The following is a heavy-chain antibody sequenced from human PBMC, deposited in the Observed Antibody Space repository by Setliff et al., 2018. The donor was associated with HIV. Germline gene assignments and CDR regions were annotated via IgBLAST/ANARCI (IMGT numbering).Heavy chain of an antibody. D-gene: IGHD3-22*01. V-gene: IGHV4-61*08. J-gene: IGHJ3*02. CDR3: ARHSITLVVGVPERDDAFDI. CDR2: IYTSGST. Sequence: RSETLSLTCTVSGGSINSGGYYWTWVRQHPGKGLQWIGYIYTSGSTSYNPSLKSRVTISVDTSKNQFSLKLSSVTAADTAVYYCARHSITLVVGVPERDDAFDIWGQGTMVTVSS. CDR1: GGSINSGGYY.